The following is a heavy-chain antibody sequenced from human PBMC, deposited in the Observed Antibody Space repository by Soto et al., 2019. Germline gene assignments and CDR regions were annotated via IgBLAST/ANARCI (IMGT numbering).Heavy chain of an antibody. Sequence: PGGSLRLSYAASGFIFSDYSMSWVRPSPGKGLEGVANIKQDGGEEDYVDSVKGRLTISRDNAKNSLYLQMNSLRAEDTAVYYCARVYYESRGPTKYRAFDFWGQGTMVTVSS. J-gene: IGHJ3*01. D-gene: IGHD3-22*01. CDR1: GFIFSDYS. CDR3: ARVYYESRGPTKYRAFDF. CDR2: IKQDGGEE. V-gene: IGHV3-7*01.